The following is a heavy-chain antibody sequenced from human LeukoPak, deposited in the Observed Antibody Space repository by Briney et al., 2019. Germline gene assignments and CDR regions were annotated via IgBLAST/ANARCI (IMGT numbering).Heavy chain of an antibody. CDR3: AKEASPAFEIDY. CDR2: ISGSGGST. CDR1: ELTFSSYA. D-gene: IGHD2/OR15-2a*01. V-gene: IGHV3-23*01. J-gene: IGHJ4*02. Sequence: GGSLRLTCAASELTFSSYAMRWVRQAPAKGLEWVSAISGSGGSTYYADSVKGRFTISRDNSKNTLYLQMNSLRAEDTAVYYCAKEASPAFEIDYWGQGTLVTVSS.